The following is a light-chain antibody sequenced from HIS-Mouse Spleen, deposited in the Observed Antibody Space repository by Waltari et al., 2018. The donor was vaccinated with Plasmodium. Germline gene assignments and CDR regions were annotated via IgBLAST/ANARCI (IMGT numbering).Light chain of an antibody. CDR2: KDS. CDR3: YSAADNNRV. CDR1: VLAKKY. V-gene: IGLV3-27*01. J-gene: IGLJ3*02. Sequence: SYELTQPSSVSVSPGQTARITCPGAVLAKKYARGFQQKPGQAPVLVIYKDSERPSGIPERFSGSSSGTTVTLTISGAQVEDEADYYCYSAADNNRVFGGGTKLTVL.